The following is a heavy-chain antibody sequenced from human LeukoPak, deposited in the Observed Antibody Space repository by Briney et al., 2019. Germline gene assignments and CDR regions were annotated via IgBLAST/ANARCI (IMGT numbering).Heavy chain of an antibody. CDR2: IYYSGST. D-gene: IGHD2-21*02. V-gene: IGHV4-39*07. J-gene: IGHJ4*02. CDR3: ARLRKNVVVTGPFFDY. Sequence: SETLSLTCTVSGGSISSSSYYWGWIRQPPGKGLEWIGSIYYSGSTYYNPSLKSRVTISVDTSKNQFSLKLSSVTAADTAVYYCARLRKNVVVTGPFFDYWGQGTLVTVSS. CDR1: GGSISSSSYY.